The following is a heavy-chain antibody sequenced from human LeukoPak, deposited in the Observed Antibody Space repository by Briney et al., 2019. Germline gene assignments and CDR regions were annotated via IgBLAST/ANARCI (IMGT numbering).Heavy chain of an antibody. CDR3: AREGRSRIAAAGRRVNWFDP. CDR1: GDTLSNILYY. D-gene: IGHD6-13*01. Sequence: SETLSLTCSVSGDTLSNILYYWGWIRQPPGKGLEWIGEINHSGSTNYNPSLKSRVTISVDTSKNQFSLKLSSVTAADTAVYYCAREGRSRIAAAGRRVNWFDPWGQGTLVTVSS. J-gene: IGHJ5*02. V-gene: IGHV4-39*07. CDR2: INHSGST.